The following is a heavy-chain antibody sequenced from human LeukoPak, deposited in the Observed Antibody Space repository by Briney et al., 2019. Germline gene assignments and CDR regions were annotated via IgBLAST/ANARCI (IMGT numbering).Heavy chain of an antibody. V-gene: IGHV3-64*01. CDR2: ISSNGGST. CDR1: GFTFSSYA. CDR3: ARARSLYYYYMDV. J-gene: IGHJ6*03. Sequence: GGSLRLSCAASGFTFSSYATHWVRQAPGKGLEYVSAISSNGGSTYYANSVKGRFTISRDNSKNTLYLQMGSLRAEDMAVYYCARARSLYYYYMDVWGKGTTVTVSS.